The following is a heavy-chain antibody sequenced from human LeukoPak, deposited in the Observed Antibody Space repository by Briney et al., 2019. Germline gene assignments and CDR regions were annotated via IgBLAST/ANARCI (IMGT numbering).Heavy chain of an antibody. V-gene: IGHV1-18*01. Sequence: VASVKVSCKASGYTLISYGISWVRQAPGQGLEWMGWISAHNGNTNYAQKFQGRVTMTTDTSTSTAYMELRSLRSDDTAVYYCARDKFGSGWYLDYWGQGTLVTVSS. CDR1: GYTLISYG. J-gene: IGHJ4*02. CDR2: ISAHNGNT. D-gene: IGHD6-19*01. CDR3: ARDKFGSGWYLDY.